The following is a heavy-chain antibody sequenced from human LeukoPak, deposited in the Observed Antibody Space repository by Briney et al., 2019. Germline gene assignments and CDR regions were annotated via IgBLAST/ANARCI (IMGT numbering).Heavy chain of an antibody. D-gene: IGHD2-15*01. J-gene: IGHJ4*02. CDR2: ISSSGGTT. V-gene: IGHV3-23*01. CDR3: AKGVGYCSGGSCQQFDY. Sequence: PGGSLRLSCAASGFIFRSYGMSWVRQAPGKGLEWVSGISSSGGTTHYADSVKGRITISRDNSKNTLYLQMNSLRAEDTAVYYCAKGVGYCSGGSCQQFDYWGQGTLVTVSS. CDR1: GFIFRSYG.